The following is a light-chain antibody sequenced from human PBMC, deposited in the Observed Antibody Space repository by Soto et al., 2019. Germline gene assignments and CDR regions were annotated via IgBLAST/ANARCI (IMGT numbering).Light chain of an antibody. Sequence: IVMTQSPATLSVSPGERATLSCRASQSVSSNLAWYQQKPGQAPRLLIYGASTRATGIPARFSGSGSGTEFTLTISRLQSDDFGTYYCQQYNGHTWMFGQGTKVDI. V-gene: IGKV3-15*01. J-gene: IGKJ1*01. CDR1: QSVSSN. CDR3: QQYNGHTWM. CDR2: GAS.